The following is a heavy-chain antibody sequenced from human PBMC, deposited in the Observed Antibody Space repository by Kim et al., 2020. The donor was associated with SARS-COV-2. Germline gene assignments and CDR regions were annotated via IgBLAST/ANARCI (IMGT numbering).Heavy chain of an antibody. CDR3: ARSRVWSPYFDY. V-gene: IGHV3-11*06. CDR1: GFTFSDYY. D-gene: IGHD6-19*01. Sequence: GGSLRLSCAASGFTFSDYYMSWIRQAPGKGLEWVSYISSSSSYTNYADSVKGRFTISRDNAKNSLYLQMNSLRAEDTAVYYCARSRVWSPYFDYWGQGTLVTVSS. CDR2: ISSSSSYT. J-gene: IGHJ4*02.